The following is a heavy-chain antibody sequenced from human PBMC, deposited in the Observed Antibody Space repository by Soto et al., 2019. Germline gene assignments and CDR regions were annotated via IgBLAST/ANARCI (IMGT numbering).Heavy chain of an antibody. CDR1: GGTFRSYA. CDR2: IIPIFGTA. V-gene: IGHV1-69*13. J-gene: IGHJ6*02. Sequence: ASAKVSCKASGGTFRSYAIRSVRQAPGQGLEWMGGIIPIFGTANYAQKFQGRVTITADESPSTAYMELSSRRSEDTAVYYCARRPHYYYGMDVWGQGSTVTVSS. CDR3: ARRPHYYYGMDV.